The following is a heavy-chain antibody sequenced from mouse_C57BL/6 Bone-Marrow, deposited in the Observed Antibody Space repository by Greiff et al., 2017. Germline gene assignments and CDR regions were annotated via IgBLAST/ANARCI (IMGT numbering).Heavy chain of an antibody. CDR2: IDPNSGGT. Sequence: QVQLQQPGAELVKPGASVKLSCKASGYTFTSYWMHWVKQRPGRGLEWIGRIDPNSGGTKYNEKFKSKATLTVDKPSSTAYMQRSSRTSEDSAVYYCAREGGYCFDYWGQGTTLTVSS. CDR3: AREGGYCFDY. J-gene: IGHJ2*01. D-gene: IGHD1-1*02. CDR1: GYTFTSYW. V-gene: IGHV1-72*01.